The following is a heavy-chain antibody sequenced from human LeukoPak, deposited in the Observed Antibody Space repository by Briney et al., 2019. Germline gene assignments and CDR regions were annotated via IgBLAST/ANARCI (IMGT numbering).Heavy chain of an antibody. CDR3: AKDSEIVVVDHGAFDI. CDR2: IRYDGSNK. CDR1: GFTFSSYG. Sequence: PGGSLRLSCAASGFTFSSYGMHWVRQAPGKGLEWVAFIRYDGSNKYYADSVKGRFTISRDNSKNTLYLQMNSLRAEDTAVYYCAKDSEIVVVDHGAFDIWGQGTMVTVSS. J-gene: IGHJ3*02. D-gene: IGHD3-22*01. V-gene: IGHV3-30*02.